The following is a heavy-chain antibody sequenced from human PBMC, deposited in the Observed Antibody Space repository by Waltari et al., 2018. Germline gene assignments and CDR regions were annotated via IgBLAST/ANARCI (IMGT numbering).Heavy chain of an antibody. V-gene: IGHV3-21*03. D-gene: IGHD3-16*01. J-gene: IGHJ4*02. CDR1: GFTFNSYS. Sequence: EVQLVESGGGLVEPGGSLRLSCAAAGFTFNSYSMNWVRQAPGKGLEWISFISSTSTYIYYAESVKGRFTVSRDNAKFSLYLQMSNLRAEDTAVYYCTRDPTGSGGYWGQGTLVTVSS. CDR2: ISSTSTYI. CDR3: TRDPTGSGGY.